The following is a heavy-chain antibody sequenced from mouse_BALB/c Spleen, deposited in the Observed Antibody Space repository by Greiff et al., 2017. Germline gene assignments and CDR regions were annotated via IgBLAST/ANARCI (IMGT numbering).Heavy chain of an antibody. V-gene: IGHV5-17*02. CDR3: ARTGDYGAWFAY. D-gene: IGHD2-4*01. J-gene: IGHJ3*01. CDR1: GFTFSSFG. Sequence: EVKLMESGGGLVQPGGSRKLSCAASGFTFSSFGMHWVRQAPEKGLEWVAYISSGSSTIYYADTVKGRFTISRDNPKNTLFLQLTSLRSEDTAMYDCARTGDYGAWFAYWGQGTLVTVSA. CDR2: ISSGSSTI.